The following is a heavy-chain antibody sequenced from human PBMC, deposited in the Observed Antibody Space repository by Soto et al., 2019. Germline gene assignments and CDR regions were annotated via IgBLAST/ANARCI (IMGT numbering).Heavy chain of an antibody. V-gene: IGHV1-18*04. D-gene: IGHD2-15*01. CDR3: ARVSSSIVVVPDYGMDV. J-gene: IGHJ6*02. CDR1: GYTFISHG. CDR2: ISGKNGNT. Sequence: QVQLVQSGVEVKKPGASVKVSCKASGYTFISHGISWVRQAPGQGLEWMGWISGKNGNTNYAQKLQGRVTLTTDTSTSTAQMELRSLRSADTAVYYCARVSSSIVVVPDYGMDVWGQGTTVTVSS.